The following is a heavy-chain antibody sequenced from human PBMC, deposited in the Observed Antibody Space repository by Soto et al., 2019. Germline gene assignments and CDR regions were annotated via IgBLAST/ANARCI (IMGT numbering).Heavy chain of an antibody. CDR3: AKSYSSNWYDYFDY. V-gene: IGHV3-23*01. Sequence: SLRLSCAASGLTFSSYAMSRVRQAPGKGLEWVSAISGSGDSTYYADSVKGRFTISRDTSKNTLYLQMDSLRAEDTALYYCAKSYSSNWYDYFDYWGQGTLVTVSS. CDR1: GLTFSSYA. CDR2: ISGSGDST. D-gene: IGHD6-13*01. J-gene: IGHJ4*02.